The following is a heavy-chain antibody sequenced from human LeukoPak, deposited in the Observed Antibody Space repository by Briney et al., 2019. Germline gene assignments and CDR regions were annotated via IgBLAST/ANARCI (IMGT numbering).Heavy chain of an antibody. CDR3: HVVVAGPDY. CDR1: GYTLTELS. V-gene: IGHV1-24*01. CDR2: FDPEDGET. Sequence: ASVKVSRKVSGYTLTELSMHWVRQAPGKGLEWMGGFDPEDGETIYAQKFQGRVTMTEDTSTDTAYMELSSLRSGDTAVYYCHVVVAGPDYWGQGTLVTVSS. J-gene: IGHJ4*02. D-gene: IGHD6-19*01.